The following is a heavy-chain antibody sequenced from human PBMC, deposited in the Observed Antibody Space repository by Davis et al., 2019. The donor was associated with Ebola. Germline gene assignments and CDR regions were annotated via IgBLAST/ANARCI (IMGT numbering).Heavy chain of an antibody. Sequence: SETLSLTCAVYGGSFSGYYWSWIRQPPGKGLEWIGEINHSGSTNYNPSLKSRVTISVDTSKNQFSLKLSSVTAADTAVYYCAGLGGDYWGQGTPVTVSS. J-gene: IGHJ4*02. CDR2: INHSGST. D-gene: IGHD6-6*01. V-gene: IGHV4-34*01. CDR3: AGLGGDY. CDR1: GGSFSGYY.